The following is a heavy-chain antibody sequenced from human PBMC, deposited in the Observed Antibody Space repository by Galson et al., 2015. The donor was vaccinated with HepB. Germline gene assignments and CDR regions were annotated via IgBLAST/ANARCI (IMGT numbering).Heavy chain of an antibody. CDR3: AHLSIVVVPAAMVHSPDYYYYMDV. D-gene: IGHD2-2*01. Sequence: SVKVSCKASGGTFSSYAISWVRQAPGQGLEWMGGIIPIFGTANYAQKFQGRVTITADESTSTAYMELSSLRSEDTAVYYCAHLSIVVVPAAMVHSPDYYYYMDVWGKGTTVTVSS. V-gene: IGHV1-69*13. J-gene: IGHJ6*03. CDR2: IIPIFGTA. CDR1: GGTFSSYA.